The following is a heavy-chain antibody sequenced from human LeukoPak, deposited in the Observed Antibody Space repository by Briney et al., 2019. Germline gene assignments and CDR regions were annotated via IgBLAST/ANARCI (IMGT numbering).Heavy chain of an antibody. Sequence: DSVKGRFTISRDNSKNTLFLQMNSLRAEDTAIYYCAKGRDYYGSGSDYWGQGTLVTVSS. V-gene: IGHV3-30*02. D-gene: IGHD3-10*01. CDR3: AKGRDYYGSGSDY. J-gene: IGHJ4*02.